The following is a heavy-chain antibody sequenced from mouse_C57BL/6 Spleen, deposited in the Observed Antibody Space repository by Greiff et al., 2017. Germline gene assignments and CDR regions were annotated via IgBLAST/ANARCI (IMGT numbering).Heavy chain of an antibody. CDR2: INPSNGGP. D-gene: IGHD1-1*01. Sequence: QVQLQQPGTELVKPGASVKLSCKASGYTFTSYWMHWVKQRPGQGLAWIGNINPSNGGPTYNEKFKSKATLTVDKSSSTAYMQLSILSSEDSAIYYCARTVPYYGSSYWAMDYWGQGTSVTVSS. V-gene: IGHV1-53*01. J-gene: IGHJ4*01. CDR1: GYTFTSYW. CDR3: ARTVPYYGSSYWAMDY.